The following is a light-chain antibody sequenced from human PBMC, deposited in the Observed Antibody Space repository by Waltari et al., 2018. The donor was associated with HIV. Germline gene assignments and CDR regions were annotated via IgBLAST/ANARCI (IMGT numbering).Light chain of an antibody. CDR2: GNN. V-gene: IGLV1-40*01. CDR3: QSYDSSLSGWV. CDR1: RATIGAGYA. Sequence: QSVLTQPPSVSGAPGQRLTISRTGRRATIGAGYAVHWYRQFPGTAPKLLIFGNNNRPSGVPDRFSGSKSGTSASLAITGLQAEDEADYYCQSYDSSLSGWVFGGGTKLTVL. J-gene: IGLJ3*02.